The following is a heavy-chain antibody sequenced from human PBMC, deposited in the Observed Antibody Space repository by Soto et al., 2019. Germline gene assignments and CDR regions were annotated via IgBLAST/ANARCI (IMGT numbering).Heavy chain of an antibody. V-gene: IGHV3-48*03. J-gene: IGHJ3*01. Sequence: DVQLVESGGGLVQPGGSLRLSCAVSGFTFSSSEMYWVRQAPGKGLEWISYIHPSGQPIFYADSVKGRFTISRDNANNSLFLQMNSLRSEDTAGYYCARRASRWGQGTMVTVSS. D-gene: IGHD1-26*01. CDR2: IHPSGQPI. CDR1: GFTFSSSE. CDR3: ARRASR.